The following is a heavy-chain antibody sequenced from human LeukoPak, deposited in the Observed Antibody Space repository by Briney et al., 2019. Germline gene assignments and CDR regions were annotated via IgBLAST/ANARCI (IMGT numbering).Heavy chain of an antibody. CDR1: RFTFSSSA. CDR3: ARYSAMVRGSLYY. J-gene: IGHJ4*02. D-gene: IGHD5-18*01. Sequence: GGSLRLSCAASRFTFSSSAMSWVRQAPGKGLEWVSAISNNGGYTYYADSVQGRFTISRDNSKSTLCLQMNSLRSDDTAVYYCARYSAMVRGSLYYWGQGTLVTVSS. CDR2: ISNNGGYT. V-gene: IGHV3-23*01.